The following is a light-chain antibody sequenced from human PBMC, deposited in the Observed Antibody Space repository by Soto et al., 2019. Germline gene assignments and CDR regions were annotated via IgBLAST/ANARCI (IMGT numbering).Light chain of an antibody. V-gene: IGLV1-51*02. J-gene: IGLJ3*02. Sequence: SVLTQPPSVSAAPGQRVTISCSGSSSNIGNNYVSWYQQLPGTAPKLLIYENNKRPSGIPDRFSGSKSGTTATLAITGLQTGDEANYYCGAWDKSLSVGVFAGGTKLTVL. CDR2: ENN. CDR3: GAWDKSLSVGV. CDR1: SSNIGNNY.